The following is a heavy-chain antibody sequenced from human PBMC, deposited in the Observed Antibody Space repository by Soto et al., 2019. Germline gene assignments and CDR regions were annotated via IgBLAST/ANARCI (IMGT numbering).Heavy chain of an antibody. CDR3: ARGTAMVIREMATTPYYGMDV. CDR1: GGTFSSYA. V-gene: IGHV1-69*13. CDR2: IIPIFGTA. D-gene: IGHD5-18*01. J-gene: IGHJ6*02. Sequence: GASVKVSCKASGGTFSSYAISWVRQAPGQGLGWMGGIIPIFGTANYAQKFQGRVTITADESTSTAYMELSSLRSEDTAVYYCARGTAMVIREMATTPYYGMDVWGQGTTVTVSS.